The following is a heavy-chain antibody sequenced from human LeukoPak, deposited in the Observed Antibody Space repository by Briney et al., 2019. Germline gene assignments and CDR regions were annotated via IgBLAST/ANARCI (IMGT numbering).Heavy chain of an antibody. CDR3: ARADTAIGRKTSPFDY. J-gene: IGHJ4*02. CDR1: GYSISSGYY. V-gene: IGHV4-38-2*01. D-gene: IGHD5-18*01. CDR2: IYHSGST. Sequence: KPSETLSLTCAVSGYSISSGYYWGWIRPPPGKGLEWIGSIYHSGSTYYNPSLKSRVTISVDTSKNQFSLKLSSVTAADTAVYYCARADTAIGRKTSPFDYWGQGTLVTVSS.